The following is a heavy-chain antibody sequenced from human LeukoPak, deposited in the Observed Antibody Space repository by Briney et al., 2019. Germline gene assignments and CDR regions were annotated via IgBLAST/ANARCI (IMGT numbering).Heavy chain of an antibody. J-gene: IGHJ5*02. CDR2: INHSGST. V-gene: IGHV4-34*01. Sequence: PSETLSLTCAVYGGSFSGYYWSWIRQPPGKGLEWIGEINHSGSTNYNPSLKSRVTISVDTSKNQFSLKLSSVTAADTAVYYCARTIQLERRGINWFDPWGQGTLVTVSS. CDR3: ARTIQLERRGINWFDP. CDR1: GGSFSGYY. D-gene: IGHD1-1*01.